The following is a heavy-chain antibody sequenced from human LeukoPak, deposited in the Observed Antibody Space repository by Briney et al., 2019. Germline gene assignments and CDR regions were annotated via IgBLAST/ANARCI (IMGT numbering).Heavy chain of an antibody. CDR2: INHSGST. J-gene: IGHJ4*02. Sequence: PSETLSLTCAVYGGSFSGYYWSWIRQPPGEGLEWIGEINHSGSTNYNPSLKSRVTISVDTSKNQFSLTAADTAVYYCARGIGIAAAGHFDYWGQGTLVTVSS. D-gene: IGHD6-13*01. V-gene: IGHV4-34*01. CDR3: ARGIGIAAAGHFDY. CDR1: GGSFSGYY.